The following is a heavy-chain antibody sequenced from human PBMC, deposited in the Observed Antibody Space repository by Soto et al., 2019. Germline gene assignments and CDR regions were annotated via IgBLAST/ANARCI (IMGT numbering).Heavy chain of an antibody. CDR2: INHSGST. V-gene: IGHV4-34*01. CDR3: ARGEETTYDY. CDR1: GGAFSGYY. Sequence: SDTPPLSCAVYGGAFSGYYWSLIRQPPGKGLEWIGEINHSGSTNYNPSLKSRVTISVDTSKNQFSLKLSSVTAADTAVYYCARGEETTYDYWGQGTLVTVSS. D-gene: IGHD1-1*01. J-gene: IGHJ4*02.